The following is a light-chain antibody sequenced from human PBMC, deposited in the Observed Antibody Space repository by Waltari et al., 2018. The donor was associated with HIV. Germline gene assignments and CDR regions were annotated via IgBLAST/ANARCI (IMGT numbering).Light chain of an antibody. CDR1: QDVNNY. CDR3: QQYADWPFP. V-gene: IGKV3-15*01. CDR2: DAS. J-gene: IGKJ5*01. Sequence: EKVMTQSTATLSGAPGERATFTCGASQDVNNYLAWYQQKPGQAPRLLIYDASTRATGIPARFSGSGSGTDFALTISSLQSEDFAVYFCQQYADWPFPFGQGTRLEIK.